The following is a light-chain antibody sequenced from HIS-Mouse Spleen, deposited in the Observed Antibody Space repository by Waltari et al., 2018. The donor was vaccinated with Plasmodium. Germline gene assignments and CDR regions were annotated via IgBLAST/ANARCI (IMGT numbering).Light chain of an antibody. CDR3: QQYGSSPIT. Sequence: EIVLTQSPGTLSLSPGARATLSCRSSQSVSSSYLAWSQQKPGQAPRLLILGASSRATGIPDRFSGSGSGTDFTLTISRLEPEDFAVYYCQQYGSSPITFGQGTRLEIK. J-gene: IGKJ5*01. CDR2: GAS. CDR1: QSVSSSY. V-gene: IGKV3-20*01.